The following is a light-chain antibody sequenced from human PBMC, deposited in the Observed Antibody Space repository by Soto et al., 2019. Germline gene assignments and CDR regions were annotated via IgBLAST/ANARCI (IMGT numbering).Light chain of an antibody. Sequence: QSVLTQPASVSGSPGQSITLSCTGTSSDIGGYDYVSWYQRHPGKAPKLIIYDVNNRPSGVSNRFSGSKSGNTASLTISGLQAEDEADYYCTSYASGSSHVVFGCGTKVTVL. CDR3: TSYASGSSHVV. CDR1: SSDIGGYDY. CDR2: DVN. J-gene: IGLJ2*01. V-gene: IGLV2-14*01.